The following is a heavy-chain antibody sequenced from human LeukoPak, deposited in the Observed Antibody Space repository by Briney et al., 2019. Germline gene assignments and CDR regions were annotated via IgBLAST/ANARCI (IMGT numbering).Heavy chain of an antibody. V-gene: IGHV1-24*01. Sequence: ASVKVSCKVSGYSLTELCVHWVRQAPGKGLEWMVGYDPDAGETIYAQKFQGRVTMTEDTSTDTAYTEVTSLRSDDTAVYYCAAGRFGILCHFNYWGQGTLVTASS. CDR3: AAGRFGILCHFNY. J-gene: IGHJ4*02. CDR2: YDPDAGET. CDR1: GYSLTELC. D-gene: IGHD3-10*01.